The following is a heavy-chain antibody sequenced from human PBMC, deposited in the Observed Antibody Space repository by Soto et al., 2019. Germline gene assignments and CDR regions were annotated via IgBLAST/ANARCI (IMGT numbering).Heavy chain of an antibody. J-gene: IGHJ4*02. CDR1: GFTFSSNG. CDR2: ISYDGGNN. V-gene: IGHV3-30*18. CDR3: AKTESFNGYYNAFDS. D-gene: IGHD3-9*01. Sequence: PGGSLRLSCAASGFTFSSNGMHWVRQAPGKGLEWVAFISYDGGNNYYADSVKGRFTISRDNSGTTLYLQVNSLRTEDTALYYCAKTESFNGYYNAFDSWGQGTRVTVSS.